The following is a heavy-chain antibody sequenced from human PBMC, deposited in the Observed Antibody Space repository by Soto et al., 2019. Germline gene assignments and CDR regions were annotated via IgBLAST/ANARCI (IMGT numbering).Heavy chain of an antibody. V-gene: IGHV3-15*01. Sequence: PGGSLRLSCAASGFTFSNAWMSWVRQAPGKGLEWVGRIKSKTDGGTTDYAAPVKGRFTISRDDSKNTLYLQMNRLKTEDTAVYYCTTDQYCSSTSCYYYYYGMDVWGQGTTVTVSS. CDR1: GFTFSNAW. D-gene: IGHD2-2*01. CDR3: TTDQYCSSTSCYYYYYGMDV. CDR2: IKSKTDGGTT. J-gene: IGHJ6*02.